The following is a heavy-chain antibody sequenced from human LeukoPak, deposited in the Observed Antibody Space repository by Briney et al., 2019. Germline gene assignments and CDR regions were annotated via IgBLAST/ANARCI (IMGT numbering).Heavy chain of an antibody. Sequence: SETLSLTCAVSGGSISSSNWWSWVRQPPGKGLEWIGEISHSGSTNYNPSPKSRVTISVDTSKNQFSLKLSSVTAADTAVYYCARRSRAGAFDIWGQGTMVTVSS. CDR2: ISHSGST. D-gene: IGHD6-13*01. CDR3: ARRSRAGAFDI. V-gene: IGHV4-4*02. CDR1: GGSISSSNW. J-gene: IGHJ3*02.